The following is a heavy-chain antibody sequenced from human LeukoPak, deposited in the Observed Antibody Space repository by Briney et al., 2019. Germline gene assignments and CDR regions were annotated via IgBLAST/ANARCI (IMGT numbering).Heavy chain of an antibody. CDR2: IYWDDDK. CDR3: VHSKPSVWTFDYHNTGYYYFDY. CDR1: GFSLSTSGVA. Sequence: SGPTLVKPTQTPTLTCSFSGFSLSTSGVAVGWIRQPPGKALEWLALIYWDDDKDYSPSLKSRLTVTKDTSKNQVVLTMTNMDPVDTATYFCVHSKPSVWTFDYHNTGYYYFDYWGQGSLVTVSS. D-gene: IGHD3-22*01. J-gene: IGHJ4*02. V-gene: IGHV2-5*02.